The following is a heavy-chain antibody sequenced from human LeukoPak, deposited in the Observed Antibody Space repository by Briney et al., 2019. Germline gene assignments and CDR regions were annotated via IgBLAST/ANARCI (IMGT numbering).Heavy chain of an antibody. J-gene: IGHJ4*02. V-gene: IGHV1-69*04. CDR1: GGTFSSYA. CDR3: ARASGDYDILTGYYYFDY. Sequence: ASVKVSCKASGGTFSSYAISWVRPAPGQGLEWMGRIIPILGIANYAQKFQGRVTITADKSTSTAYMELSSLRSEDTAVYYYARASGDYDILTGYYYFDYWGQGTLVTVSS. D-gene: IGHD3-9*01. CDR2: IIPILGIA.